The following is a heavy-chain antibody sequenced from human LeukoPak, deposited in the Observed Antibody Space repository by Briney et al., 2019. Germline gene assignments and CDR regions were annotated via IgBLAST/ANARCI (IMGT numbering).Heavy chain of an antibody. CDR3: ARGPYGGNFGSYSVRSTYYYYMDV. CDR2: IYHSGST. Sequence: PSETLSLTCAVSGYSISSGYYWGCIRPPPGKGLEWIGSIYHSGSTYYNPSLKSRVTISVDTSKNQFTLKLSSVTAADTAVYYCARGPYGGNFGSYSVRSTYYYYMDVWGKGTTVTVSS. D-gene: IGHD4-23*01. J-gene: IGHJ6*03. V-gene: IGHV4-38-2*01. CDR1: GYSISSGYY.